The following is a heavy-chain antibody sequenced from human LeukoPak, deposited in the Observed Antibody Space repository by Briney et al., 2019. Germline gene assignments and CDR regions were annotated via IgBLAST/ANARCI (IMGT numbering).Heavy chain of an antibody. CDR2: INPSGGST. Sequence: ASVKVSCKASGGTFSSYAISWVRQAPGQGLEWMGIINPSGGSTSYAQKFQGRVTMTRDMSTSTDYMELSSLRSADTAVYYCAGSLGYCTSNVCYLKYWGQGTLVTVSS. CDR1: GGTFSSYA. V-gene: IGHV1-46*01. CDR3: AGSLGYCTSNVCYLKY. J-gene: IGHJ4*02. D-gene: IGHD2-8*01.